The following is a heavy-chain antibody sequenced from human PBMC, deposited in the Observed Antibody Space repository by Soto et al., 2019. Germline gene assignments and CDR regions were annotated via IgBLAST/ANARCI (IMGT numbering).Heavy chain of an antibody. Sequence: SETLSLTCAVFDESLSDYYYTWTRQPPGKGLEWIGEIHPSGSTHYNPSLTTRVTLSQDTSKKQFSLTLLSVTAADTAVYYCSRQRASESVPPSDYDILTGYKYYYYYYGMDVWGQGTTVTVSS. D-gene: IGHD3-9*01. V-gene: IGHV4-34*01. J-gene: IGHJ6*02. CDR1: DESLSDYY. CDR3: SRQRASESVPPSDYDILTGYKYYYYYYGMDV. CDR2: IHPSGST.